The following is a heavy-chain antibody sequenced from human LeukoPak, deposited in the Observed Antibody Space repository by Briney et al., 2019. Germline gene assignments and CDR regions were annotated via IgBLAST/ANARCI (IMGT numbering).Heavy chain of an antibody. CDR1: GGSISSSSYY. J-gene: IGHJ3*02. Sequence: SETLSLTCTVSGGSISSSSYYWGWIRQPPGKGLEWIGSIYYSGSTYYNPSLKSRVTISVDTSKNQFSLKLSSVTAADTAVYYCAGQEGATFAFDIWGQGTMVTVSS. CDR3: AGQEGATFAFDI. CDR2: IYYSGST. V-gene: IGHV4-39*01. D-gene: IGHD1-26*01.